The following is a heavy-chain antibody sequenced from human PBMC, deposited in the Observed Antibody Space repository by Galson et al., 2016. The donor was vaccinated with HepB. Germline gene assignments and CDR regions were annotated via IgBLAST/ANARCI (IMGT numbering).Heavy chain of an antibody. D-gene: IGHD3-22*01. J-gene: IGHJ3*02. CDR3: ATLTYYYDSKAGAFDI. CDR2: IYYSGST. V-gene: IGHV4-59*01. CDR1: DGSIKGYY. Sequence: ETLSLTCTVSDGSIKGYYWGWIRQPPGQGLEWIGYIYYSGSTKYNPSLKSRVTISVDTSKNQFSLNLSSVTAADTAVYYCATLTYYYDSKAGAFDIWGQGTMVTVSS.